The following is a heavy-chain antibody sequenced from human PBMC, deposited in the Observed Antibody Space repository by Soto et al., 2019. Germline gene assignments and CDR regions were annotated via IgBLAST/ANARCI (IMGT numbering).Heavy chain of an antibody. CDR2: IKEDGSEI. V-gene: IGHV3-7*05. CDR1: GFSFSSSW. Sequence: EVQLEESGGGLVQPGGSLRLSCAASGFSFSSSWMSWVRQAPGKGLEWVANIKEDGSEIFYVDSVKGRFTISRDNAKSSLYMQMNSLRAEDTDLYYCARAFYWGQGTLVTVSS. CDR3: ARAFY. J-gene: IGHJ4*02.